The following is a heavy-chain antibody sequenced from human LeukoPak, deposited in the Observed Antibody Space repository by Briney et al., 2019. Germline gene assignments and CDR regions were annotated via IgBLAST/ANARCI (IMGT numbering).Heavy chain of an antibody. CDR3: ARDRLYYYDSSGYSGAMYGMDV. CDR1: GFTVSSNY. J-gene: IGHJ6*02. V-gene: IGHV3-53*01. D-gene: IGHD3-22*01. CDR2: IYSGGST. Sequence: SGGSLRLSCAASGFTVSSNYMSWVRQAPGKGLEWVSVIYSGGSTYYADSVKGRFTISRDNSKNTLYLQMNSLRAGDTAVYYCARDRLYYYDSSGYSGAMYGMDVWGQGTTVTVSS.